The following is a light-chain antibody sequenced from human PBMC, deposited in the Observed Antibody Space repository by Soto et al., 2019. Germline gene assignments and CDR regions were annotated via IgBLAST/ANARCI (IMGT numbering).Light chain of an antibody. CDR3: QQYGSSPLT. CDR2: GAS. Sequence: EIGLTQSPGTLYLSPGERATLSCRASQSVSSSYLAWYQQKPGQAPRLLIYGASSRANGIPVRFSGSGSGTDFALTISRLEPEDFAVYYCQQYGSSPLTFGGGTKVEIK. V-gene: IGKV3-20*01. J-gene: IGKJ4*01. CDR1: QSVSSSY.